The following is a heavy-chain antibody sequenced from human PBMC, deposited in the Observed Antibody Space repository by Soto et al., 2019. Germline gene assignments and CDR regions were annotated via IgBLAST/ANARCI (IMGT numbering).Heavy chain of an antibody. Sequence: GGSLRLSCAASGFTFSSYAMSWVRQAPGKGLEWVSAISGSGGSTYYADSVKGRFTISRDNSKNTLYLQMNSLRAEDTAVYYCAKDLEVSAIDPNWFDPWGQGTLVTVSS. CDR2: ISGSGGST. D-gene: IGHD2-2*02. CDR1: GFTFSSYA. J-gene: IGHJ5*02. CDR3: AKDLEVSAIDPNWFDP. V-gene: IGHV3-23*01.